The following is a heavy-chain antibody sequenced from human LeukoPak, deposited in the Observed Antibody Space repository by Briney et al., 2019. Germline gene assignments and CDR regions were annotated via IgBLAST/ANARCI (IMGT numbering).Heavy chain of an antibody. J-gene: IGHJ5*02. D-gene: IGHD3-22*01. CDR3: ARADTYYYDSSASKGGFDP. Sequence: GGSLRLSCAASGFTFSSYAMSWVRQAPGKGLEWVSAISSSGSTISYADSVKGRFTISRDNAKNSLYLQMNSLRAEDTAVYYCARADTYYYDSSASKGGFDPWGQGTLVTVSS. CDR2: ISSSGSTI. V-gene: IGHV3-21*01. CDR1: GFTFSSYA.